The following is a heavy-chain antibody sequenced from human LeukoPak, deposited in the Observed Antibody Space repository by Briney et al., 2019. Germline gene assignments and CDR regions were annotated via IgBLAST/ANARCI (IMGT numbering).Heavy chain of an antibody. V-gene: IGHV3-43*02. CDR3: AKDSGYSYGFWGYYYYYGMDV. Sequence: GGSLRLSCAASGFTFDDYAMHWVRQAPGKGLEWVSLISGDGGSTYYADSVKGRFTISRDNSKNSLYLQMNSLRTEDTALYYCAKDSGYSYGFWGYYYYYGMDVWGQGTTVTVSS. D-gene: IGHD5-18*01. J-gene: IGHJ6*02. CDR1: GFTFDDYA. CDR2: ISGDGGST.